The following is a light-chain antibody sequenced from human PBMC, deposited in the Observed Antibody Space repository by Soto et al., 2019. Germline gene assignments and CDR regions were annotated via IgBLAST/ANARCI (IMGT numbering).Light chain of an antibody. CDR3: HQYGNSLWT. CDR2: AAS. CDR1: QTVSKNN. V-gene: IGKV3-20*01. J-gene: IGKJ1*01. Sequence: PGERATLSCRASQTVSKNNLAWYQQEPGQTPRLLIYAASSRAAGIPDRFSGSGSGTDFTLTISRVEPEDFAVYFCHQYGNSLWTFGQGTKVEI.